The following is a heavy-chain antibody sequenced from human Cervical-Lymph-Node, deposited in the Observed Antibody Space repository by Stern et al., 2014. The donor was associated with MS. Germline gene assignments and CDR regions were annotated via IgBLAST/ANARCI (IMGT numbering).Heavy chain of an antibody. J-gene: IGHJ5*02. D-gene: IGHD6-13*01. CDR3: AREEQQLVHGNWFDP. CDR2: IYHSGST. V-gene: IGHV4-38-2*02. CDR1: GYSISSGYY. Sequence: QLQLQESGPGLVKPSETLSLTCTVSGYSISSGYYWGWIRQPPGKGLEWIGTIYHSGSTYYNPSLKSRVTISVDTSKTQFYLKLSSVTAADTAVYYCAREEQQLVHGNWFDPWGQGTLVTVSS.